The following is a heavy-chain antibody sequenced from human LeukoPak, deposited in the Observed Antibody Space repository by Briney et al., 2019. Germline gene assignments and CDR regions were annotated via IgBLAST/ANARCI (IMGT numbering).Heavy chain of an antibody. J-gene: IGHJ4*02. V-gene: IGHV4-34*01. Sequence: SETLSLTCAVYGGSFSGYYWSWIRQPPGKGLEWIGEINHSGSTNYNPSLKSRVTISVDTSKNQFSLKLSSVTAADTAVYYCARDSSSGFDYWGQGTLVTVSS. D-gene: IGHD6-19*01. CDR1: GGSFSGYY. CDR2: INHSGST. CDR3: ARDSSSGFDY.